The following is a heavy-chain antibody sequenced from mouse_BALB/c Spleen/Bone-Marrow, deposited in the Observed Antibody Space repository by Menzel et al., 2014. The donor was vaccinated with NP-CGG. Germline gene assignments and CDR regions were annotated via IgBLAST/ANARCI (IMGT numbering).Heavy chain of an antibody. V-gene: IGHV5-9-1*01. CDR1: GFTFSSYA. Sequence: EVKVVESGGGLVKPGGSRKLSCAASGFTFSSYAMSWVRQTPEKRLEWVATISSGGSYTYYPDSVKGRFTISRDNAKNTLYLQMSSLRSEDTAMYYCARFITSLVYFDYWGQGTTLTVSS. J-gene: IGHJ2*01. CDR3: ARFITSLVYFDY. CDR2: ISSGGSYT. D-gene: IGHD1-1*01.